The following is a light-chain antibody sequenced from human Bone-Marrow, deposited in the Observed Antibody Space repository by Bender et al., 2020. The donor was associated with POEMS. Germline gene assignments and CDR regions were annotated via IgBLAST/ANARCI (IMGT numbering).Light chain of an antibody. J-gene: IGLJ3*02. CDR2: DVH. V-gene: IGLV2-14*01. Sequence: QSALAQPASVSGSPGQSISISCTGTSTDIGDYNYVSWYQQYPGKAPKLIIYDVHNRPSGVSYRFSGSKSANTASLTISGLQTEDEGNYYCQSYDNSLGGWVFGGGTKLTVL. CDR3: QSYDNSLGGWV. CDR1: STDIGDYNY.